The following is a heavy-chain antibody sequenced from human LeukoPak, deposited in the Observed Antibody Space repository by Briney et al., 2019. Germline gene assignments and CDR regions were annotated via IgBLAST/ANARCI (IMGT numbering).Heavy chain of an antibody. J-gene: IGHJ3*02. CDR1: GFTFSRHG. D-gene: IGHD3-10*01. CDR3: AKVLPKSRGAFDI. Sequence: GKSLRLSCSASGFTFSRHGMHWVRQAPGKGLEWVAVIWYDATNKYYADSVKGRFTVSRDNSKNTLYLQMNSLRAEDTAVYYCAKVLPKSRGAFDIWGQGTMVTVSS. V-gene: IGHV3-33*06. CDR2: IWYDATNK.